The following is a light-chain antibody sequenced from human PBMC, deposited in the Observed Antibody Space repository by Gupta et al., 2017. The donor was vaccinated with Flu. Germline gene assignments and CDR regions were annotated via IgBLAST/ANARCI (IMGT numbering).Light chain of an antibody. CDR2: GAS. Sequence: DIVMTQSPDSLAVSLGERATLNCRASQTVFSSTFNKNYLGWYQQKPGQSPKLLIYGASTRGSGVPERFSGSGSGTHFTLTINNLQAEDAAVYFCHQDWTPPYNFGQGTRVEI. CDR1: QTVFSSTFNKNY. CDR3: HQDWTPPYN. V-gene: IGKV4-1*01. J-gene: IGKJ2*01.